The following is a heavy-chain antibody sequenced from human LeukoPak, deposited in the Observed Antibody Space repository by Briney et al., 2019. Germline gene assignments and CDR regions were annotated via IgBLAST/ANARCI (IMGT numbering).Heavy chain of an antibody. CDR3: AKARYNWNSAPDY. J-gene: IGHJ4*02. CDR1: GFTFSSYG. Sequence: GGSLGLSCAASGFTFSSYGMHWVRQAPGKGLEWVAVISYDGSNKYYADSVKGRFTISRDNSKNTLYLQMNSLRAEDTAVYYCAKARYNWNSAPDYWGQGTLVTVSS. D-gene: IGHD1-7*01. V-gene: IGHV3-30*18. CDR2: ISYDGSNK.